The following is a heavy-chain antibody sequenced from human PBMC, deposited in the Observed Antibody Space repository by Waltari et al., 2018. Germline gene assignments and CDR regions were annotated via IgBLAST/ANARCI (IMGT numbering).Heavy chain of an antibody. J-gene: IGHJ4*02. CDR2: IYSGGST. V-gene: IGHV3-53*01. D-gene: IGHD6-19*01. CDR3: ARARSGWPFDY. Sequence: WVRQAPGKGLEWVSVIYSGGSTYYADSVKGRFTISRDNSKNTLYLQMNSLRAEDTAVYYCARARSGWPFDYWGQGTLVTVSS.